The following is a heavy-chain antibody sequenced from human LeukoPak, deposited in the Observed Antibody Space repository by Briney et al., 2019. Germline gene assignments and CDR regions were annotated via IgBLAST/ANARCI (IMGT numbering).Heavy chain of an antibody. CDR2: IREERGQE. J-gene: IGHJ5*02. Sequence: GGSLRLSWVASGLTVSNHWMSWVRQAPGKGLEWVANIREERGQEYYVDSVKGRFTISKNGAKNSLYLQMNTLRVEDTAMYYCASLDTAKQPLANHWGQGTLVTVSS. CDR1: GLTVSNHW. D-gene: IGHD5-18*01. V-gene: IGHV3-7*03. CDR3: ASLDTAKQPLANH.